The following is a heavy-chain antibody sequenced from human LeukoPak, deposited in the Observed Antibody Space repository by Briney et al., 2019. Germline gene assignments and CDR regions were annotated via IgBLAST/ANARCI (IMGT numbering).Heavy chain of an antibody. CDR3: AKARYNSDYYYYMDV. J-gene: IGHJ6*03. CDR1: GFTFSSYA. Sequence: GGSLRLSCAASGFTFSSYAMHWVRQALGKGLEWVAVISYDGSNKYYADSVKGRFTISRDNSKNTLYLQMNSLRAEDTAVYYCAKARYNSDYYYYMDVWGKGTTVTGSS. D-gene: IGHD1-20*01. CDR2: ISYDGSNK. V-gene: IGHV3-30-3*01.